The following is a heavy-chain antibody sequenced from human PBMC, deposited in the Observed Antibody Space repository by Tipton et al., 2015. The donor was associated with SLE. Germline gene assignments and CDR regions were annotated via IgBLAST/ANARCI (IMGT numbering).Heavy chain of an antibody. CDR3: ARGVGMAHYYYCMDS. Sequence: SLRLYCAASGFSFSNYEMNWVRQAPGKGLEWVSYIDSRGGTISYADSVKGRFTISRDNAKNSAYLQMSSLRAEDTAVYYCARGVGMAHYYYCMDSWGEGTTVTVSS. V-gene: IGHV3-48*03. D-gene: IGHD1-26*01. CDR2: IDSRGGTI. CDR1: GFSFSNYE. J-gene: IGHJ6*03.